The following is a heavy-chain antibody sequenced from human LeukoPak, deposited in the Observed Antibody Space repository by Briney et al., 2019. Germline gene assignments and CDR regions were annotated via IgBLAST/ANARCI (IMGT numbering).Heavy chain of an antibody. J-gene: IGHJ4*02. CDR2: ISYDGNDK. D-gene: IGHD6-13*01. V-gene: IGHV3-30*03. CDR1: GFTLRSYG. Sequence: PGGCLRLSCAASGFTLRSYGMHWVRQAPGKGLEWVAVISYDGNDKYYADSLKGRFTISRDNSKNTLYLQMNSLRAEDTAVYYCARDAGTWGYGYNFDYWGQGTLVSVSS. CDR3: ARDAGTWGYGYNFDY.